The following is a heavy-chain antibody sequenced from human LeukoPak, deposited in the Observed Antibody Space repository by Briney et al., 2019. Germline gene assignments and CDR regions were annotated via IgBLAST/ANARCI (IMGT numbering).Heavy chain of an antibody. CDR3: ARGNYGSGSYDY. CDR2: INHSGST. CDR1: GGSFSGYY. Sequence: LETLSLTCAVYGGSFSGYYWSWIRQPPGKGLEWIGEINHSGSTNYNPSLKSRVTISVDTSKNQFSLKLSSVTAADTAVYYCARGNYGSGSYDYWGQGTLVTVSS. D-gene: IGHD3-10*01. V-gene: IGHV4-34*01. J-gene: IGHJ4*02.